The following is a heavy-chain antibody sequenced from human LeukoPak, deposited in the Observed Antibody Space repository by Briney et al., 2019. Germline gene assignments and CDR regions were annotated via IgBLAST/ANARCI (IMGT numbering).Heavy chain of an antibody. V-gene: IGHV4-39*01. Sequence: SETLSLTCGVSGGSITSTNYWTWVRQPPGKGLEWIGSIYYSGSTHFNPSLQSRVTMSVDASKNQFPLKLSSVTAADTAGYYCARHWTGYYYYGMDVWGQGTTVTVSS. CDR2: IYYSGST. CDR3: ARHWTGYYYYGMDV. CDR1: GGSITSTNY. D-gene: IGHD3/OR15-3a*01. J-gene: IGHJ6*02.